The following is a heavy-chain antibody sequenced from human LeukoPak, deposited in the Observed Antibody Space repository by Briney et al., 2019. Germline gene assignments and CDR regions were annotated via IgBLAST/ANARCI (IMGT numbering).Heavy chain of an antibody. CDR1: GFTFSSYG. J-gene: IGHJ3*02. D-gene: IGHD3-22*01. V-gene: IGHV3-30*03. Sequence: GGSLRLSCAASGFTFSSYGMHWVRQAPGKGLEWVAVISYDGSNKYFADSLKGRFTISRDNSKNTLYLQMNSLRAEDTAVYYCAREVIVVVITTLMDAFDIWGQGTMVTVSS. CDR3: AREVIVVVITTLMDAFDI. CDR2: ISYDGSNK.